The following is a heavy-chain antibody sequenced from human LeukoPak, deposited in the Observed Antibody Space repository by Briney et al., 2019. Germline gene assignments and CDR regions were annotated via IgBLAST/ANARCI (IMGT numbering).Heavy chain of an antibody. V-gene: IGHV3-74*01. CDR1: GFTFSSYW. CDR3: ARPLYCSSTSCYAAPFDY. CDR2: INSDGSST. D-gene: IGHD2-2*01. Sequence: GGSLRLSCAASGFTFSSYWMHWVRQAPGKGLVWVSRINSDGSSTSYADSVKGRFTISRDNAKNTLYLQMNSLRAEDTAVYYCARPLYCSSTSCYAAPFDYWGQGTLVTVSS. J-gene: IGHJ4*02.